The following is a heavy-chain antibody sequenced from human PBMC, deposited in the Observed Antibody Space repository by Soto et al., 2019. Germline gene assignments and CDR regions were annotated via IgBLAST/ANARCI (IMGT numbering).Heavy chain of an antibody. CDR2: ISPLHGNT. J-gene: IGHJ4*02. D-gene: IGHD6-13*01. V-gene: IGHV1-18*01. Sequence: ASVKVSCKASGYTFTNQGISWVRQAPGQGLEWVGWISPLHGNTDYAQKLQGRVTLTTDTSTSTAYMELRSLTSDDTAVYYCARDPNLRSWRKIDYWGQGTLVTVSS. CDR1: GYTFTNQG. CDR3: ARDPNLRSWRKIDY.